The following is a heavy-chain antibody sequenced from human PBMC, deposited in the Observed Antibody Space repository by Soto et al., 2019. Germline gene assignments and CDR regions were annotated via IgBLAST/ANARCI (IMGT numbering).Heavy chain of an antibody. J-gene: IGHJ4*02. CDR1: GFTFDDYA. Sequence: LRLSCAASGFTFDDYAMHWVRQAPGKGLEWVSGISWNSGSIGSADPVKGRFTISRDNAKNSLYLQMKILRAEDTALYYCAKDMDPLGTVTPYFEYWGQGTLGTVSS. D-gene: IGHD4-17*01. CDR3: AKDMDPLGTVTPYFEY. CDR2: ISWNSGSI. V-gene: IGHV3-9*01.